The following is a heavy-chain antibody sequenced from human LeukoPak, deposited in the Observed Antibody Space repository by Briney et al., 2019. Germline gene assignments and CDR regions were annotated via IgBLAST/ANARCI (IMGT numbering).Heavy chain of an antibody. CDR1: GGSLSDYY. D-gene: IGHD3-22*01. CDR3: ARHGSVSSGALV. Sequence: PSETLSLICAVYGGSLSDYYWSWIRQPPGKGLEWIGEIDHSGTTNFNPSLKSRVTISVDTSKNQFSLKLSSVTAADTAVYYCARHGSVSSGALVWGQGTLVTVSS. J-gene: IGHJ4*02. V-gene: IGHV4-34*01. CDR2: IDHSGTT.